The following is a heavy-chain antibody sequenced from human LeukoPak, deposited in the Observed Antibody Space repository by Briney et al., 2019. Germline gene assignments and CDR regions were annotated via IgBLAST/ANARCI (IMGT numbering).Heavy chain of an antibody. CDR2: IYTSGST. V-gene: IGHV4-61*02. D-gene: IGHD5-24*01. CDR1: GGSIYSGTYY. J-gene: IGHJ4*02. Sequence: SETLSLTCTVSGGSIYSGTYYWSWIRQPAGQGLEWIVRIYTSGSTNYNPSLKSRVTISVDTNKNQFSLKLSSVTAADTAVYYCARDRRDGYNLYYFDLWGQGTLVTVSS. CDR3: ARDRRDGYNLYYFDL.